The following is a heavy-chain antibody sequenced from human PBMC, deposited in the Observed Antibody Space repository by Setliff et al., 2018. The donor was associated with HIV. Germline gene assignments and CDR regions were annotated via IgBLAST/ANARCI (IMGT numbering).Heavy chain of an antibody. J-gene: IGHJ3*02. CDR3: VRMFNKFDSGFYYRGLDI. D-gene: IGHD3-22*01. CDR2: LHSDGTT. CDR1: GGSISERGFY. V-gene: IGHV4-39*01. Sequence: SETLSLTCTVFGGSISERGFYWDWIRQSPGTGLEWIGSLHSDGTTYDNASLRSRLTMSVDTSKNQFSLRLTSVTAADTAIYYCVRMFNKFDSGFYYRGLDIWGQGTVVTVS.